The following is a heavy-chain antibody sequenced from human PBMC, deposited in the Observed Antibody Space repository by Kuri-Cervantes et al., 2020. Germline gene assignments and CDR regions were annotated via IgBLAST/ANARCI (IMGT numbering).Heavy chain of an antibody. CDR1: GFTFSPYG. D-gene: IGHD6-13*01. J-gene: IGHJ4*02. CDR2: VWSDGSSN. CDR3: ARSGAATKSVTRDYFDY. V-gene: IGHV3-33*01. Sequence: GGSLRLSCAASGFTFSPYGMHWVRQPPGKGLEWVAVVWSDGSSNYYEDSVKGRFTISRDNSKNMLYLQMNSLRAEDTAVYYCARSGAATKSVTRDYFDYWGQGTLVTVSS.